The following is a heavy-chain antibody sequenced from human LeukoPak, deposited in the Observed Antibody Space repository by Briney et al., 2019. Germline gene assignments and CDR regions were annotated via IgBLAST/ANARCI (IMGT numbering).Heavy chain of an antibody. CDR3: ARDFDYSNYWYFDL. CDR1: GGSINNYY. J-gene: IGHJ2*01. Sequence: PSETLSLTCTVSGGSINNYYWSWIRQPAGKGLEWIGRIYTSGSTIYNPSLKNRVTMSVDMSKNQFSLRVNSMTAADTAVYYCARDFDYSNYWYFDLWGRGTLVTVSS. V-gene: IGHV4-4*07. D-gene: IGHD4-11*01. CDR2: IYTSGST.